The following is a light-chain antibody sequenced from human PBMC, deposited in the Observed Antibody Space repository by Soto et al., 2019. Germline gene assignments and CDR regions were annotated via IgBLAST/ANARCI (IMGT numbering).Light chain of an antibody. J-gene: IGKJ1*01. CDR2: SAS. CDR3: QQYDSSPLT. CDR1: QSVNSNY. Sequence: EIVLTQSPGTLSLSPGERATLSCRASQSVNSNYLAWYQQKPGQAPRLLFSSASSRSTGIPDRFSGSGSGTVFTLTISRLEPEDFAIYYCQQYDSSPLTFGQGTKVEIK. V-gene: IGKV3-20*01.